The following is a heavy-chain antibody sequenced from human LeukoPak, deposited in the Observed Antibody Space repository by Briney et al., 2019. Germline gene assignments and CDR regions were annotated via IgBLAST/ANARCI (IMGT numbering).Heavy chain of an antibody. CDR2: IYYSGST. CDR1: GGSISSSSYY. CDR3: ARDRPNYYDSSGYYPDYFDY. V-gene: IGHV4-39*07. D-gene: IGHD3-22*01. J-gene: IGHJ4*02. Sequence: SETLSLTCTVSGGSISSSSYYWGWIRQPPGKGLEWIGSIYYSGSTYYNPSLKSRVTISVDTSKNQFSLKLSSVTAADTAVYYCARDRPNYYDSSGYYPDYFDYWGQGTLVTVSS.